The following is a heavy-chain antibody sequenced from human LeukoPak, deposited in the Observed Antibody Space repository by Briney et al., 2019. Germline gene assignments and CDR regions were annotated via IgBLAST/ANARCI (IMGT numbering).Heavy chain of an antibody. CDR1: GYTFTSYG. J-gene: IGHJ4*02. Sequence: ASVKVSCKASGYTFTSYGINWVRQATGQGLEWMGWMNPNSGNTGYAQKFQGRVTMTRNTSISTAYMELNSLRSEDTAVYYCARGSPYDFWSGYYYYYFDYWGQGTLVTVSS. D-gene: IGHD3-3*01. CDR2: MNPNSGNT. V-gene: IGHV1-8*01. CDR3: ARGSPYDFWSGYYYYYFDY.